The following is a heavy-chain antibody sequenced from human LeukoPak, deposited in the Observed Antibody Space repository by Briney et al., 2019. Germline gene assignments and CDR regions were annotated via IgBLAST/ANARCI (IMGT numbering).Heavy chain of an antibody. J-gene: IGHJ4*02. Sequence: ASVKVSCKASGYTFTNHGISWVRQAPGQGLEWMGGIIPIFGTANYAQKFQGRVTITADESTSTAYMELSSLRSEDTAVYYCARGDSAYDLFGHIDYWGQGTLVTVSS. CDR1: GYTFTNHG. V-gene: IGHV1-69*13. CDR3: ARGDSAYDLFGHIDY. CDR2: IIPIFGTA. D-gene: IGHD5-12*01.